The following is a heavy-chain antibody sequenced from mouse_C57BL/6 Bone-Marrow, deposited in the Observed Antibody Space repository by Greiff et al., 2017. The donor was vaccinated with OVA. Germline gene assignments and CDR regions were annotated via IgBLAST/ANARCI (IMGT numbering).Heavy chain of an antibody. D-gene: IGHD4-1*01. J-gene: IGHJ3*01. CDR1: VFNIKDDY. V-gene: IGHV14-4*01. Sequence: EVQLQQSGAELVRPGASVKLSCTASVFNIKDDYMHWVKQRPEQGLEWIGWIDPENGDTEYASKFQGKATITADTSSNTAYLQLSSLTSEDTAVYYCTTNWEGAYWGQGTLVTVSA. CDR3: TTNWEGAY. CDR2: IDPENGDT.